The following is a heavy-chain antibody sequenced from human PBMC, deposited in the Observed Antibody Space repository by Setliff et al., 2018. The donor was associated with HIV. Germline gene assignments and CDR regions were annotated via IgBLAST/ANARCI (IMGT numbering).Heavy chain of an antibody. Sequence: GASVKVSCKVSGYTLPELSMHWVRQPPGKGLEWMGGFDPEDGKTINAQKFQGRVTMTEDTSTDTAYMELSSLGSEDTAVYFCATRVSSNWYTDWFDPWGQGALVTVS. CDR3: ATRVSSNWYTDWFDP. D-gene: IGHD6-13*01. J-gene: IGHJ5*02. CDR1: GYTLPELS. V-gene: IGHV1-24*01. CDR2: FDPEDGKT.